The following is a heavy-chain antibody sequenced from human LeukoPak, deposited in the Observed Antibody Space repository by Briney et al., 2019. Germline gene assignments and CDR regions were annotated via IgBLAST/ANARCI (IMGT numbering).Heavy chain of an antibody. CDR3: AQGGYSYGYFDY. CDR2: ISSSSSYI. J-gene: IGHJ4*02. Sequence: GSLRLSCAASGFTFSSYSMNWVRQAPGKGLEWVSSISSSSSYIYYADSVKGRFTISRDNAKNSLYLQMNSLRAEDTAVYYCAQGGYSYGYFDYWGQGTLVTVSS. CDR1: GFTFSSYS. V-gene: IGHV3-21*01. D-gene: IGHD5-18*01.